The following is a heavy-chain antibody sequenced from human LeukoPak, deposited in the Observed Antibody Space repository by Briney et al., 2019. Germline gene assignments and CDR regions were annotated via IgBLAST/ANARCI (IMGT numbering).Heavy chain of an antibody. Sequence: SVKVSCKASGYTFTGYYMHWVRQAPGQGLEWMGRIIPIFGTANYAQKFQGRVTITTDESTSTAYMELSSLRSEDTAVYYCARAAVLYDGYMDVWGKGTTVTVSS. CDR1: GYTFTGYY. CDR3: ARAAVLYDGYMDV. D-gene: IGHD5/OR15-5a*01. V-gene: IGHV1-69*05. J-gene: IGHJ6*03. CDR2: IIPIFGTA.